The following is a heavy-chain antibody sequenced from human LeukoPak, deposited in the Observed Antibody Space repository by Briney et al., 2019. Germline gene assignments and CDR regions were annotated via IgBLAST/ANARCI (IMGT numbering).Heavy chain of an antibody. Sequence: ASVKVSCKASGYTFTSYGISWVRQAPGQGLEWMGWISAYNGNTNYAQKLQGRVTMTTDTSTSTAYMELSSLRSEDTAVYYCARARSGVWFDPWGQGTLVTVSS. CDR3: ARARSGVWFDP. CDR2: ISAYNGNT. J-gene: IGHJ5*02. D-gene: IGHD3-10*01. V-gene: IGHV1-18*01. CDR1: GYTFTSYG.